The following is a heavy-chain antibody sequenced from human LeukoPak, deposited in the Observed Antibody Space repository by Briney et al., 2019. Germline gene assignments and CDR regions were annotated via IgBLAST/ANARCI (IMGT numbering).Heavy chain of an antibody. V-gene: IGHV1-69*13. CDR2: IIPIFGTA. CDR1: GGTFSSYA. Sequence: SVTVSCKASGGTFSSYAISWVRQAPGQGLEWMGGIIPIFGTANYAQKFQGRVTITADESTSTAYMELSSLRSEDTAVYYCARGGIPARIAAAGTAWSWFDPWGQGTLVTVSS. CDR3: ARGGIPARIAAAGTAWSWFDP. J-gene: IGHJ5*02. D-gene: IGHD6-13*01.